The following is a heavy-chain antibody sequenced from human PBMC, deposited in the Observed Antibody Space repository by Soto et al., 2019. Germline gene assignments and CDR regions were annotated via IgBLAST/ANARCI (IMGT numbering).Heavy chain of an antibody. CDR2: MSGSGGST. J-gene: IGHJ5*01. CDR3: AKEEAYSGSYGGNWFDS. V-gene: IGHV3-23*01. CDR1: GFTFSSYA. Sequence: GGSLRLSCAASGFTFSSYAMSCVRQAPGKGLEWVSAMSGSGGSTYYADSVKGRFTISRDNSKNTLYLEMNSLRAEDTAVYYCAKEEAYSGSYGGNWFDSWGQGTLVTVSS. D-gene: IGHD1-26*01.